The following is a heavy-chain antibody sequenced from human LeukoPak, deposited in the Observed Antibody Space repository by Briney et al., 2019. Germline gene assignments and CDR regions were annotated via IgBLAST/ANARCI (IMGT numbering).Heavy chain of an antibody. CDR2: ISWNSGSI. CDR3: AKAYGSGSYYSGGYFDY. V-gene: IGHV3-9*03. D-gene: IGHD3-10*01. CDR1: GFTFGDYA. Sequence: GGSLRLSCTASGFTFGDYAMTWVRQAPGKGLEWVSGISWNSGSIGYADSVKGRFTISRDNAKNSLYLQMNSLRAEDMALYYCAKAYGSGSYYSGGYFDYWGQGTLVTVSP. J-gene: IGHJ4*02.